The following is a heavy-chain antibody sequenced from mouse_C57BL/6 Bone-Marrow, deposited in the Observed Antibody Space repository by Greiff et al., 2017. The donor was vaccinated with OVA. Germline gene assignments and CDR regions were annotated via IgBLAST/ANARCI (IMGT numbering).Heavy chain of an antibody. CDR1: GFSINSDCY. CDR2: TFYSGIT. V-gene: IGHV3-3*01. D-gene: IGHD2-3*01. CDR3: AREGYDGYYRYYAMDY. Sequence: EVKLQESGPSLVRPSQTLSLTCTVTGFSINSDCYWIWIRQFPGNKLEYIGYTFYSGITYYNPSLESRTYITRDTSKNQFSLKLSSVTTEDTATYYCAREGYDGYYRYYAMDYWGQGTSVTVSS. J-gene: IGHJ4*01.